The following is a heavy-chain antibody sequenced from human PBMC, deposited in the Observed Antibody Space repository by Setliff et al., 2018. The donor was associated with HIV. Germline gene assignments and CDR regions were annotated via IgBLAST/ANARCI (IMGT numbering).Heavy chain of an antibody. J-gene: IGHJ6*03. CDR2: IYYSGST. CDR1: GGSISSYY. D-gene: IGHD6-6*01. Sequence: SETLSLTCTVSGGSISSYYWSWIRQPPGKGLEWIGSIYYSGSTYSNPSLKSRVTISVDTSKNQFSLKLSSVTAADTAVYYCARHDGMKAARRYNNDYMDVWGKGTTVTVSS. CDR3: ARHDGMKAARRYNNDYMDV. V-gene: IGHV4-39*01.